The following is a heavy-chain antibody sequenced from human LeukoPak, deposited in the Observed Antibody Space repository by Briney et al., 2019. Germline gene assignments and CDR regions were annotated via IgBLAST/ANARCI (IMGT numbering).Heavy chain of an antibody. CDR3: ARMTYLWGCSSTSCLTPFDY. CDR1: GFTFSSYW. CDR2: IKQDGSEK. J-gene: IGHJ4*02. V-gene: IGHV3-7*01. Sequence: GGSLRLSCAASGFTFSSYWMSWVRQAPGKGLEWVANIKQDGSEKHYVDSVKGRFTISRDNAKNSLYLQMNSLRAEDTAVYYCARMTYLWGCSSTSCLTPFDYWGQGTLVTVSS. D-gene: IGHD2-2*01.